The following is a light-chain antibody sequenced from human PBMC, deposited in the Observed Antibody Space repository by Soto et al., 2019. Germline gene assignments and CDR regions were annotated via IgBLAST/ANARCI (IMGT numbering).Light chain of an antibody. CDR3: QQYGNWPPWT. CDR2: RAS. CDR1: QSLSDN. J-gene: IGKJ1*01. Sequence: IVMTQSPDILAVSPGETVTLYGRDSQSLSDNLAWYQQKPGQAHRLLICRASSRASGVPARFSGGGSGTEFTLTISTLQSEDFAVYYCQQYGNWPPWTFGPGTKVDIK. V-gene: IGKV3-15*01.